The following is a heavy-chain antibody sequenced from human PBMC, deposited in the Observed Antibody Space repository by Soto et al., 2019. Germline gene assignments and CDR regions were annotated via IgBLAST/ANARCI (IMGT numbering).Heavy chain of an antibody. Sequence: WWSLRLSCLGSVSNYGTHWVRQSPGKGLEWVAVISFDGGNKYHADPVKGRFTISRDNSKNTLYLQMNTLRPEDTAVYYCAKDTRPGVYYSYYGMDVWGQGTTVTVSS. CDR2: ISFDGGNK. CDR3: AKDTRPGVYYSYYGMDV. J-gene: IGHJ6*02. D-gene: IGHD3-10*01. CDR1: VSNYG. V-gene: IGHV3-30*18.